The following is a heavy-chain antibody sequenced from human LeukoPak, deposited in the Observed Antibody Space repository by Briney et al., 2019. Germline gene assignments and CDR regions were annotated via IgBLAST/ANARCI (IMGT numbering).Heavy chain of an antibody. CDR1: GVSINSY. D-gene: IGHD3-10*01. CDR2: ISGSGTI. J-gene: IGHJ5*02. V-gene: IGHV4-4*07. CDR3: ARDSGTTGEVKFDP. Sequence: SETLSLTCTVSGVSINSYWSWIRQPAGRGLEWIGRISGSGTITYNPALQSRLSISIDTSKNQFSLKLMSVTAADTAMYYCARDSGTTGEVKFDPWGQGTLVTVSS.